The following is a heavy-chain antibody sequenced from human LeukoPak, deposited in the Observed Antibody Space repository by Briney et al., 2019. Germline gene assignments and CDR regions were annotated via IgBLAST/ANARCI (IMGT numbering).Heavy chain of an antibody. J-gene: IGHJ5*02. D-gene: IGHD5/OR15-5a*01. CDR3: AKDDLMDSVSTVRNCFDT. Sequence: GGSLRLSCAASGFTFANYALTWVRQPPGKGLGWVATVRGGGGVTYYAGSVKGRFTISRDNSKNTLYLQRNSLRAEDAALYYCAKDDLMDSVSTVRNCFDTWGQGTLVSVSS. CDR1: GFTFANYA. V-gene: IGHV3-23*01. CDR2: VRGGGGVT.